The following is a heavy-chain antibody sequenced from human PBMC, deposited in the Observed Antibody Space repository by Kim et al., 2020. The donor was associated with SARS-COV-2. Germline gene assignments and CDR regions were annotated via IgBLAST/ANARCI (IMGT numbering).Heavy chain of an antibody. J-gene: IGHJ4*02. CDR2: IYYSGTT. CDR3: VRHGGGDFWSSYYIDY. V-gene: IGHV4-39*01. D-gene: IGHD3-3*01. CDR1: GDSIRSSSYY. Sequence: SETLSLTCTVSGDSIRSSSYYWGWIRQSPGKGLEWIGSIYYSGTTSYYPSLRSRVTILVDMSTSQFSLRLSSVTAADTAVYYCVRHGGGDFWSSYYIDYWGQGTLVTVSS.